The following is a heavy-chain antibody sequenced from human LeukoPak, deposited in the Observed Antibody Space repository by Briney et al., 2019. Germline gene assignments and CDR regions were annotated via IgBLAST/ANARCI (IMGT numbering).Heavy chain of an antibody. CDR2: IYYSGST. CDR1: GGSISSGGYY. D-gene: IGHD2-2*01. CDR3: ARDSKHYGMDV. V-gene: IGHV4-31*03. Sequence: PSQTLSLTCTVSGGSISSGGYYWSWIRQHPGKGLEWIGYIYYSGSTYYNPSLKSRVTISVDTSKNQFSLKLSSVTAADTAAYYCARDSKHYGMDVWGQGTTVTVSS. J-gene: IGHJ6*02.